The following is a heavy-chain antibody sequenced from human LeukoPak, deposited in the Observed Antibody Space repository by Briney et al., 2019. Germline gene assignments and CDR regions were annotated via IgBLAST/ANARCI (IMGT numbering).Heavy chain of an antibody. CDR1: GFTFSDYY. CDR3: ARVVVVPAARFDY. D-gene: IGHD2-2*01. Sequence: GGSLRLSCAASGFTFSDYYMSWIRQAPGKGLEWVSYISSSGSTIYYADSVKGRFTISRDNAKNSLYLQMNSLRAEDTAVYYCARVVVVPAARFDYWGQGTLVTVSS. CDR2: ISSSGSTI. J-gene: IGHJ4*02. V-gene: IGHV3-11*04.